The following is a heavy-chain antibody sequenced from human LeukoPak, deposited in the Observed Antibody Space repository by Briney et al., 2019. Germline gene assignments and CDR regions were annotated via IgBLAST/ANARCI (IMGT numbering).Heavy chain of an antibody. J-gene: IGHJ4*02. CDR1: GFTFSSYS. Sequence: GGSLRLSGAASGFTFSSYSMNWVRQAPGKGLEGVSSIISSSSYIYYADSVKGRFTISRDNAKNSMYLQMNSLRAEDTAVYYCARVGGSYTGYYFDYWGQGTLVTVSS. D-gene: IGHD1-26*01. CDR3: ARVGGSYTGYYFDY. CDR2: IISSSSYI. V-gene: IGHV3-21*01.